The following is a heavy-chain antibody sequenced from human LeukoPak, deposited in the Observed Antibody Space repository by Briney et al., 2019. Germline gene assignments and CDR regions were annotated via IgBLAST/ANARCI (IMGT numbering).Heavy chain of an antibody. Sequence: ASVKVSCKASGYTFTSYGISWVRQAPGQGLEWMGLISAYNGNTNYAQKLQGRVTMTTDTSTSTAYMELRSLRSDDTAVYYCARDLTPSGYSGYDVGYWGQGTLVTVSS. D-gene: IGHD5-12*01. J-gene: IGHJ4*02. V-gene: IGHV1-18*01. CDR1: GYTFTSYG. CDR3: ARDLTPSGYSGYDVGY. CDR2: ISAYNGNT.